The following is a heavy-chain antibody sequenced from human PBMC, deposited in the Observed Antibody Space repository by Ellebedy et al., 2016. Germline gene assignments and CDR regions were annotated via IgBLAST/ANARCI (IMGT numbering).Heavy chain of an antibody. CDR1: GGSFSGYY. CDR3: ARYQAVDAFDI. J-gene: IGHJ3*02. Sequence: SETLSLXCAVYGGSFSGYYWSWIRQPPGKGLEWIGEINHSGSTNYNPSLKSRVTISVDTSKNQFSLKLNSATAADTAVYYCARYQAVDAFDIWGQGTLVIVSS. V-gene: IGHV4-34*01. CDR2: INHSGST.